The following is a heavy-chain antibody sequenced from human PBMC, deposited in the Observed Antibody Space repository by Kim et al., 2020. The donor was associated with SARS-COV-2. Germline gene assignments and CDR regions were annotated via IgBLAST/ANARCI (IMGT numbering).Heavy chain of an antibody. V-gene: IGHV3-23*01. D-gene: IGHD2-21*01. CDR3: MKGGWGWKGDH. CDR1: GFTFTGYA. Sequence: GGSLRLSCTTSGFTFTGYAMSWVRQAPGKGLEWVSSIDGSDGTTYYVDSVKGRFTISRDNSKNTLYLQMNSLRADDTAAYYCMKGGWGWKGDHGGQGT. J-gene: IGHJ4*02. CDR2: IDGSDGTT.